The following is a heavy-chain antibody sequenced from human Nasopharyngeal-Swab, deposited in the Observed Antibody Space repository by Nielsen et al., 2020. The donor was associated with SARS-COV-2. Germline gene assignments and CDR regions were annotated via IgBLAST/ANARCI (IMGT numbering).Heavy chain of an antibody. CDR3: ARDHYSSSSGPPNFDY. CDR2: IWYDGSNE. CDR1: GFTFSSYG. V-gene: IGHV3-33*01. D-gene: IGHD6-6*01. J-gene: IGHJ4*02. Sequence: GGSLRLSCAASGFTFSSYGMHWVRQAPGKGLEWVAVIWYDGSNEYYADSVKGRFTISRDNSKNTLYLQMNSLRVEDTAVYYCARDHYSSSSGPPNFDYWGQGTLVTVSS.